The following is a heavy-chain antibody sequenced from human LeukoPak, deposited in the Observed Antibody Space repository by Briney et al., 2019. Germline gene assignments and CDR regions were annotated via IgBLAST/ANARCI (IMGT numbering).Heavy chain of an antibody. D-gene: IGHD3-3*01. CDR3: ARGQLYDFWSGYYPERYNWFDP. Sequence: SETLSLTCAVYGGSFSGYYWSWIRQPPGKGLEWIGEINHSGSTNYNPSLKSRVTISVDTSKNQFSLKLSSVTAADTAVYYCARGQLYDFWSGYYPERYNWFDPWGQGTLVTVSS. CDR1: GGSFSGYY. J-gene: IGHJ5*02. CDR2: INHSGST. V-gene: IGHV4-34*01.